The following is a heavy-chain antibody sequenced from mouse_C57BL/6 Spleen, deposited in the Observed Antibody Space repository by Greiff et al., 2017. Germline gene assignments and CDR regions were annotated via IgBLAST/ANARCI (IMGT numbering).Heavy chain of an antibody. J-gene: IGHJ4*01. D-gene: IGHD3-2*02. Sequence: VHLVESGPGLVAPSQSLSITCTVSGFSLTSYGVDWVRQSPGKGLEWLGVIWGVGSTNYNSALKSRLSISKDNSKSQVFLKMNSLQTDDTAMYYCARGTAQAPMDYWGQGTSVTVSS. CDR1: GFSLTSYG. V-gene: IGHV2-6*01. CDR3: ARGTAQAPMDY. CDR2: IWGVGST.